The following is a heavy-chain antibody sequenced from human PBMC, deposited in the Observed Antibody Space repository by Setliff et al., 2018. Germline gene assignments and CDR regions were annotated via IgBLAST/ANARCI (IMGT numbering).Heavy chain of an antibody. CDR3: ARANYYDSSGHSVYGMDV. J-gene: IGHJ6*02. CDR2: IIPIFGKA. V-gene: IGHV1-69*13. Sequence: SVKVSCKASGGTFSRYAISWVRQAPGQGPEWMGGIIPIFGKANYAQKFQGRVTITADESTSTAYMELSSLRSEDTAVYYCARANYYDSSGHSVYGMDVWGQGTTVTVSS. CDR1: GGTFSRYA. D-gene: IGHD3-22*01.